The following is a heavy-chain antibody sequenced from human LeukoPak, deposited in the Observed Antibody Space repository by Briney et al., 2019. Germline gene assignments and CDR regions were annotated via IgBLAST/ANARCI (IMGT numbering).Heavy chain of an antibody. V-gene: IGHV3-30*03. CDR1: GFTFSSYG. CDR3: ASDSRDGYFFDF. D-gene: IGHD5-24*01. CDR2: ISYDGSNK. Sequence: GRSLRLSCAASGFTFSSYGMHWVRQAPGKGLEWVAVISYDGSNKYYADSVKGRFTISRDNSKNTLYLQMNSLRAEDTAVYYGASDSRDGYFFDFWGQGTLVTVSS. J-gene: IGHJ4*02.